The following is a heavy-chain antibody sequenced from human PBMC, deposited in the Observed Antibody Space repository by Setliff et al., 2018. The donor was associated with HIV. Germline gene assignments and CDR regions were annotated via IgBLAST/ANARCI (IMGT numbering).Heavy chain of an antibody. Sequence: ASVKVSCKASGYTFTSYGISWVRQAPGQGLEWMGWISAYNGNTDYAQKLQGRVTMTTDTSTSTAYMELRSLRSDDTAVYYCAREIGVYDSSGYYYVPDAFDIWGQGTMVTVSS. CDR1: GYTFTSYG. V-gene: IGHV1-18*01. D-gene: IGHD3-22*01. CDR3: AREIGVYDSSGYYYVPDAFDI. J-gene: IGHJ3*02. CDR2: ISAYNGNT.